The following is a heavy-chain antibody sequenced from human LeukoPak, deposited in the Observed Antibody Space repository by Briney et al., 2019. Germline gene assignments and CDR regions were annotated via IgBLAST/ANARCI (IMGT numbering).Heavy chain of an antibody. Sequence: PSETLSLTCTVSGGSISSSSYYWGWIRQPPGKGLEWVGSIYYSGSTYYNPSLKRRVTISVDTSKNQFSLKLSSVTAADTAVYYCARALLVTWFDPWGQGTLVTVSS. CDR1: GGSISSSSYY. CDR2: IYYSGST. CDR3: ARALLVTWFDP. V-gene: IGHV4-39*01. D-gene: IGHD2-15*01. J-gene: IGHJ5*02.